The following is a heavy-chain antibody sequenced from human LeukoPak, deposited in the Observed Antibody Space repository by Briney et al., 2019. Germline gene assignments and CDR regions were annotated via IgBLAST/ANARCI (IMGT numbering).Heavy chain of an antibody. D-gene: IGHD2-2*01. V-gene: IGHV1-69*06. CDR1: RGTFSSYA. CDR3: ATGGGCSSTSCYAETFDY. Sequence: GASVKVSCKASRGTFSSYAISWVRQAPGQGLEWMGRIIPIFGTANYAQKFQGRVTITADKSTSTAYMELSSLRSEDTAVYYCATGGGCSSTSCYAETFDYWGQGTLVTVSS. J-gene: IGHJ4*02. CDR2: IIPIFGTA.